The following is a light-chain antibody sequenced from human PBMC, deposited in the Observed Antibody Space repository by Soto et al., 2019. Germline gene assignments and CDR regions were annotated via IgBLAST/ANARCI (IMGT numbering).Light chain of an antibody. Sequence: DIQMTQSPSTLSASVGDRVTITCRASQSISSSLAWYQQRPGKAPSLLIYDVSSLQSGVPSRFSGSGSGTEFTLTISSLQPGDFATYYCQQYKSYSTWTFGQGTKVDIK. CDR2: DVS. J-gene: IGKJ1*01. CDR1: QSISSS. V-gene: IGKV1-5*01. CDR3: QQYKSYSTWT.